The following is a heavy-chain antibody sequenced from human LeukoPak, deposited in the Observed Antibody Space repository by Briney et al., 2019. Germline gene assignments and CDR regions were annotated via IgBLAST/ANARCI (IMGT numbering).Heavy chain of an antibody. D-gene: IGHD6-19*01. Sequence: GGSLRLSCAASGFTFDDYAMYWVRQAPGKGLEWVSGISWNSDLIGYADSVKGRLTISRDNAKNSLYLQMNSLRAEDTAVYYCARNSGWFRFDYWGQGTLATVSS. V-gene: IGHV3-9*01. CDR1: GFTFDDYA. CDR2: ISWNSDLI. J-gene: IGHJ4*02. CDR3: ARNSGWFRFDY.